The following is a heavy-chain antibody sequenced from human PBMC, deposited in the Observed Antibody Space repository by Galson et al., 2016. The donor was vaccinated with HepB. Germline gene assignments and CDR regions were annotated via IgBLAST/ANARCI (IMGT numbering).Heavy chain of an antibody. CDR2: FDPEDGET. CDR1: TYTLAEVS. Sequence: SVKVSCKVSTYTLAEVSMHWVRQAPGKGLEWMGTFDPEDGETLYAQGFQGRVTMTEDTSADTAYMELSSLNSDDTAVYYCATGSLTVSGIFYYFAHWGQGTLVTVSS. CDR3: ATGSLTVSGIFYYFAH. D-gene: IGHD1-26*01. J-gene: IGHJ4*02. V-gene: IGHV1-24*01.